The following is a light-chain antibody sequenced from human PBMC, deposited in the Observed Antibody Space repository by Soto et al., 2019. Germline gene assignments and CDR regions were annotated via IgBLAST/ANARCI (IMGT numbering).Light chain of an antibody. CDR1: QSISNNH. CDR3: EYCGTSIT. V-gene: IGKV3-20*01. J-gene: IGKJ4*01. Sequence: EIVLTQSPGTLSLSPGERVTLSCRASQSISNNHLAWYQQKPGQVPRLLIHGTSNRATGIPDRFSGSGSGTDFTLTFSRLEPEDFAVYYCEYCGTSITFGGGTKVDIK. CDR2: GTS.